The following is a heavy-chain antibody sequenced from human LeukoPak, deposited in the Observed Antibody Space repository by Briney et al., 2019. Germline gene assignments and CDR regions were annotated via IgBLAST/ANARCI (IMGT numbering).Heavy chain of an antibody. V-gene: IGHV4-38-2*02. CDR2: IYHSGST. CDR1: GYSISGGYY. Sequence: SETLSLTCTVSGYSISGGYYWGWIRQPPGKGLEWIGSIYHSGSTYYNPSLKSRVTISVDTSKNQFSLKLRSVTAADTAVYCCARGKSRGSHIDYWGQGTLVTVSS. J-gene: IGHJ4*02. CDR3: ARGKSRGSHIDY. D-gene: IGHD1-26*01.